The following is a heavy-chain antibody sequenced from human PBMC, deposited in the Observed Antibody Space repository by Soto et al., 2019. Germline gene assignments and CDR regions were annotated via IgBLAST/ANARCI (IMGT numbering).Heavy chain of an antibody. V-gene: IGHV3-48*03. CDR1: GFTFSSYE. D-gene: IGHD2-15*01. CDR2: ISSSGSTI. J-gene: IGHJ6*02. Sequence: GGSLRLSCAASGFTFSSYEMNWVRQAPGKGLEWVSYISSSGSTIYYADSVKGRFTISRDNAKNSLYLQMNSLRAEDTAVYYCAREGCSGGSCYSHYYYYGMDVWGQGTTVTVSS. CDR3: AREGCSGGSCYSHYYYYGMDV.